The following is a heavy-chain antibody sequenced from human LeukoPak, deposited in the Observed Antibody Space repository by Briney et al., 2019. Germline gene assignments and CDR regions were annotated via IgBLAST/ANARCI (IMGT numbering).Heavy chain of an antibody. CDR2: IYTSGST. Sequence: SETLSLTCSVSGDSITGYFWTWIRQPAGKGLEWIGRIYTSGSTNYNPSLNSRVTMSVDTSKNQFSLKLSSVTAADTAVYYCARDGSYYFDYWGQGTLVTVSS. D-gene: IGHD1-26*01. CDR1: GDSITGYF. J-gene: IGHJ4*02. V-gene: IGHV4-4*07. CDR3: ARDGSYYFDY.